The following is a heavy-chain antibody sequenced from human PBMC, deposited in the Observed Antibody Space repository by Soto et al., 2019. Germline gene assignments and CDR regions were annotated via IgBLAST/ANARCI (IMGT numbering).Heavy chain of an antibody. CDR1: GGSISSGDYD. J-gene: IGHJ3*02. CDR2: IYYSGST. CDR3: ARAPYYYYVWGSYTDAFDI. V-gene: IGHV4-30-4*02. D-gene: IGHD3-16*01. Sequence: SETLSLTCTVSGGSISSGDYDWGWFRQPPGKGLEWIGDIYYSGSTDYNPSLKSRVTISVDTSKNQYSLKLSSVTAADTAVYYCARAPYYYYVWGSYTDAFDIWGPGTMVTVS.